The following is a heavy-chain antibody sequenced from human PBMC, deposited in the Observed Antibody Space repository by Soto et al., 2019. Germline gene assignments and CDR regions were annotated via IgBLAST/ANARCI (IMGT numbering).Heavy chain of an antibody. CDR2: SSTSRSYI. D-gene: IGHD3-22*01. CDR1: GFTFSTYT. Sequence: PGESLKISCAASGFTFSTYTMNWVRQAPGKGLEWVSSSSTSRSYIYYADSVKGRFTISRDNAKNSLYLQMNSLRAEDTAVYYCARGVADYYDSSGYCDYWGPGTLVTVSS. V-gene: IGHV3-21*01. CDR3: ARGVADYYDSSGYCDY. J-gene: IGHJ4*02.